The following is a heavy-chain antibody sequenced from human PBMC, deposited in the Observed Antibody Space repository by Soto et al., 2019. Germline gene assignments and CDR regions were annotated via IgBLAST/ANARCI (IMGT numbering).Heavy chain of an antibody. J-gene: IGHJ4*02. D-gene: IGHD3-22*01. V-gene: IGHV3-33*01. Sequence: QVQLVESGGGVVQPGRSLRLSCAASGFTFSSYGMHWVRQAPGKGLEWVAVIWNDGSNKYYADSVKGRFTISRDNSKNTLYLEMNCLRAEDTAVYYCARDYDSSGYPRYYFDYWGQGTLVTVSS. CDR1: GFTFSSYG. CDR2: IWNDGSNK. CDR3: ARDYDSSGYPRYYFDY.